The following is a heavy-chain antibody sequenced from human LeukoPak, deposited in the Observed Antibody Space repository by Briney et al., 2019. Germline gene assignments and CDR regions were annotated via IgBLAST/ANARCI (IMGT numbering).Heavy chain of an antibody. D-gene: IGHD6-13*01. CDR3: AREEDSSSERSYYGMDV. J-gene: IGHJ6*02. V-gene: IGHV3-48*04. CDR2: ISVSSRNVI. CDR1: GFTFSSYS. Sequence: AGGSLRLSCAASGFTFSSYSMNWVRQAPGKGLEWLSYISVSSRNVIDYADSVKGRFTISRGNAKNSLYLQMNSLRAEDTAVYYCAREEDSSSERSYYGMDVWGQGTTVTVSS.